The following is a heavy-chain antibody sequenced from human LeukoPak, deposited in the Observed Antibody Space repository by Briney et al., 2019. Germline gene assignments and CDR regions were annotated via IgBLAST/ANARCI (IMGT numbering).Heavy chain of an antibody. CDR2: IYSSGNT. CDR1: GFTFSSYA. J-gene: IGHJ3*02. Sequence: EGSLRLSCAASGFTFSSYAMSWVRQAPGKGLEWVSVIYSSGNTYYTDSVKGRFTISRDNSKNTLYLQMNSLRAEDTAVYYCAREKLVRGVIDDAFDIWGQGTMVTVSS. V-gene: IGHV3-66*03. D-gene: IGHD3-10*01. CDR3: AREKLVRGVIDDAFDI.